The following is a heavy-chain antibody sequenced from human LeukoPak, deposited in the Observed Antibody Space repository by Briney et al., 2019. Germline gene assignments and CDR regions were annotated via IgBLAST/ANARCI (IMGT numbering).Heavy chain of an antibody. CDR2: IYTGGGT. Sequence: RRSLRLSCAASGFNVSGNYMSWVRQAPGKGLEWVSVIYTGGGTDYADSVKGRFTISRDNSKNTLYLQMNSLRTEDTAVYYCARARQWLGVFDPWGQGTLVTVSS. CDR3: ARARQWLGVFDP. D-gene: IGHD6-19*01. CDR1: GFNVSGNY. V-gene: IGHV3-53*01. J-gene: IGHJ5*02.